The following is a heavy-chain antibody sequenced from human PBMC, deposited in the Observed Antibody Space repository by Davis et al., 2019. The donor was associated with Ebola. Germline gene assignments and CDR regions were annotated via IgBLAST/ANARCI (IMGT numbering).Heavy chain of an antibody. V-gene: IGHV4-30-4*01. J-gene: IGHJ4*02. D-gene: IGHD6-13*01. CDR1: GGSIISGDYY. CDR2: IYYSGST. Sequence: MPSETLSLTCTVSGGSIISGDYYWSWIRQPPGKGLEWIGYIYYSGSTIYNPSLKSRVTISVDTSKNQFSLKLTSVTAADTAVYYCARRAYGSSSWYYWGQGTLVTVSS. CDR3: ARRAYGSSSWYY.